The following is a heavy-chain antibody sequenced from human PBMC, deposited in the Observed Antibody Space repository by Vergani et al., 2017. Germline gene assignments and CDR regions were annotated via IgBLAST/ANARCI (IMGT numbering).Heavy chain of an antibody. V-gene: IGHV3-7*01. Sequence: EVQLLESGGGLVQPGGSLRLSCAASGFTFSSYAMSWVRQAPGKGLEWVANIKQDGSEKYYVDSVKGRFTISRDNAKNSLYLQMNSLRAEDTAVYYCARSSGYDGGKDYWGQGTLVTVSS. CDR2: IKQDGSEK. J-gene: IGHJ4*02. CDR3: ARSSGYDGGKDY. D-gene: IGHD5-12*01. CDR1: GFTFSSYA.